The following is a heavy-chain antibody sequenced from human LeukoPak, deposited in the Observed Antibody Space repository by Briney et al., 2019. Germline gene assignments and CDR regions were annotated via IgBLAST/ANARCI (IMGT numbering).Heavy chain of an antibody. CDR2: IYYGGRT. CDR3: AREVTVAGTFYFYMDV. CDR1: GGSISSHY. D-gene: IGHD6-19*01. Sequence: SETLSLTCSVSGGSISSHYWTWVRQPPGQALEFIGYIYYGGRTQYNPSLKSRVTMTMDTSKNQFSLRLNSVSAADTAVYYCAREVTVAGTFYFYMDVWDKGTTVTVSS. J-gene: IGHJ6*03. V-gene: IGHV4-59*11.